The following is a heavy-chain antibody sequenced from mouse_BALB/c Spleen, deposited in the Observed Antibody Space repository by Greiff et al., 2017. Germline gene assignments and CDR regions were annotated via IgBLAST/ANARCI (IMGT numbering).Heavy chain of an antibody. Sequence: EVKVVESGPSLVKPSQTLSLTCSVTGDSITSGYWNWIRKFPGNKLEYMGYISYSGSTYYNPSLKSRISITRDTSKNQYYLQLNSVTTEDTATYYCARWLLRGGYYAMDYWGQGTSVTVSS. J-gene: IGHJ4*01. CDR1: GDSITSGY. D-gene: IGHD2-3*01. V-gene: IGHV3-8*02. CDR3: ARWLLRGGYYAMDY. CDR2: ISYSGST.